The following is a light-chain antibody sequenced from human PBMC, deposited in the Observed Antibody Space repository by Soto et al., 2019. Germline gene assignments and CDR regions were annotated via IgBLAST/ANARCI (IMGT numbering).Light chain of an antibody. Sequence: DIHMTQSPSSLSASVGDRVTVTCRASQSIGTNLNWYQQKPGKAPKLLIYEASSLQSGVPSRFSGSGSGTDFTLTISSLQPEDFATYYCQHSYITPWKFGQGTKVDIK. CDR3: QHSYITPWK. CDR2: EAS. V-gene: IGKV1-39*01. J-gene: IGKJ1*01. CDR1: QSIGTN.